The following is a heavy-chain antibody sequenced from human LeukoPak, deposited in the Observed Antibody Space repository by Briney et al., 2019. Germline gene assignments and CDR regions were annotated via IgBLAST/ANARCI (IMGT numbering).Heavy chain of an antibody. CDR1: GFTFSSYG. Sequence: GGSLRLSCAASGFTFSSYGMTWVRQAPGKGLEWVSSISTTGTTYYADSVKGRFTFSRDNSKNTLFLQMDSLRADDTAVYYCAKPRVDSGTGSSYGHGLDYWGQGTLVSVSS. J-gene: IGHJ4*02. V-gene: IGHV3-23*01. CDR2: ISTTGTT. D-gene: IGHD5-18*01. CDR3: AKPRVDSGTGSSYGHGLDY.